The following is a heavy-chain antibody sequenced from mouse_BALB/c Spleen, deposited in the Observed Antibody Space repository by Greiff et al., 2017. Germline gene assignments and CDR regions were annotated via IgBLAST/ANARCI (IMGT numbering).Heavy chain of an antibody. CDR1: GFTFSSYA. D-gene: IGHD2-10*02. CDR3: ARDRKEYGPLDY. Sequence: EVMLVESGGGLVQPGGSLKLSCAASGFTFSSYAMSWVRQTPEKGLEWVANISSGCSSTYYPDRVKGRFTISRDNAKNTLYLQMSRLRSEDTAIYYCARDRKEYGPLDYWGQGTTLTVSA. J-gene: IGHJ2*01. V-gene: IGHV5-9-1*01. CDR2: ISSGCSST.